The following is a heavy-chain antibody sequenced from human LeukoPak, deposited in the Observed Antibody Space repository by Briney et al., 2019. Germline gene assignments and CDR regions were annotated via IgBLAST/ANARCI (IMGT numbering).Heavy chain of an antibody. CDR1: GYTFTGYY. CDR2: INPRTGDR. J-gene: IGHJ4*02. V-gene: IGHV1-8*03. CDR3: TRHTSPTFDY. Sequence: ASVKVSCKGSGYTFTGYYMHWVRQAPGQGLEWMGWINPRTGDRGYAQKFQGRVTITRSTSMNTAYMELSSLRSEDTAVYYCTRHTSPTFDYWGQGTLVTVSS. D-gene: IGHD2-2*01.